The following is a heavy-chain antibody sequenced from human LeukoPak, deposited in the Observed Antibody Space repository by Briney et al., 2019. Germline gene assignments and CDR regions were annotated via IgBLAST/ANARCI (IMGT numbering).Heavy chain of an antibody. D-gene: IGHD6-19*01. Sequence: SVKVSCKASGYTFTSYDINWVRQATGQGLEWMGWMNPNSGNTGYAQKFQGRVTMTTDTSTSTAYMELRSLRSDDTAVYYCARISPPIAVAPYYMDVWGKGTTVTVSS. CDR2: MNPNSGNT. V-gene: IGHV1-8*01. J-gene: IGHJ6*03. CDR1: GYTFTSYD. CDR3: ARISPPIAVAPYYMDV.